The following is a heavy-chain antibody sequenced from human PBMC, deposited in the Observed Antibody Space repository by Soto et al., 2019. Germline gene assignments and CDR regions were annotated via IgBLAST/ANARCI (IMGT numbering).Heavy chain of an antibody. CDR1: GGSISSNY. D-gene: IGHD6-13*01. Sequence: SETLSLTCTVSGGSISSNYWTWIRQPPGKGLEWIEYVYNSGSTNYNPSLKSRVTISEDKSKSQFSLKVNSMTAADTAVYYCARYRREAVAGYTLDNWGQGILVTVSS. V-gene: IGHV4-59*01. CDR2: VYNSGST. J-gene: IGHJ4*02. CDR3: ARYRREAVAGYTLDN.